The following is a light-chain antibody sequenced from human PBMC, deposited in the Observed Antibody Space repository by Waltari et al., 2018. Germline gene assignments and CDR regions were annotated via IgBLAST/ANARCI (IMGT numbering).Light chain of an antibody. J-gene: IGKJ1*01. Sequence: DIQISQSPSSLSASVGDRVTITCRASQGISSYLNWYQQKPGKAPKLLIYYANSLPSGVPSRFSGSGSGTEFTLTISSLQPEDFATYYCQQGDSYPRTFGQGTKVEIK. CDR1: QGISSY. V-gene: IGKV1-17*01. CDR2: YAN. CDR3: QQGDSYPRT.